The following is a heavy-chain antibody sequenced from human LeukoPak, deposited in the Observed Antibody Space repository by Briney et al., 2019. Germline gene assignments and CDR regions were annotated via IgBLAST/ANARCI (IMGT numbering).Heavy chain of an antibody. CDR3: ARDKDGYYYGSGSYYGIDY. CDR2: IKQDGSEK. CDR1: GFTFSSYR. D-gene: IGHD3-10*01. J-gene: IGHJ4*02. Sequence: GGSLRLSCAASGFTFSSYRMSWVRQAPGKGLEWVANIKQDGSEKYYVDSVKGRFTISRDNAKNSLYLQMNSLRAEDTAVYYCARDKDGYYYGSGSYYGIDYWGQGTLVTVSS. V-gene: IGHV3-7*01.